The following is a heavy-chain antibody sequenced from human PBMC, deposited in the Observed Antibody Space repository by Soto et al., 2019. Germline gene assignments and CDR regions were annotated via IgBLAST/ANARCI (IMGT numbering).Heavy chain of an antibody. J-gene: IGHJ6*02. CDR3: AASIFYYGMDV. CDR1: GYTFTNYW. Sequence: GESLKISCKGFGYTFTNYWIGWVRQMPGKGPEWMGIIYPGDSDTKYNPSFQGQVTISADKPITTTYLQWSSLKASDTAIYYCAASIFYYGMDVWGQGTTVTVSS. V-gene: IGHV5-51*04. CDR2: IYPGDSDT.